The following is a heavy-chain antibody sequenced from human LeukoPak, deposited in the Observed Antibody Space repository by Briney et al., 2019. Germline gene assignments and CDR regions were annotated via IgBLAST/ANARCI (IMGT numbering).Heavy chain of an antibody. Sequence: GGSLRLSCAASGFTVSSNYMSWVRQAPGKGLEWVSVIYSGGSTYYADSVKGRFTISRDNSKNTLYLQMNSLRAEDTAVYYCAKDLGCSSTSCYEVLGYWGQGTLVTVSS. CDR1: GFTVSSNY. J-gene: IGHJ4*02. CDR3: AKDLGCSSTSCYEVLGY. CDR2: IYSGGST. D-gene: IGHD2-2*01. V-gene: IGHV3-53*01.